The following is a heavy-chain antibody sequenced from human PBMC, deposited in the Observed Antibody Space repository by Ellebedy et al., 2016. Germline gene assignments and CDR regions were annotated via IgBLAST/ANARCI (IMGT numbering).Heavy chain of an antibody. CDR2: ISYNSGSTI. J-gene: IGHJ6*02. Sequence: GGSLRLXXAASGFTFSDYYMNWIRQAPGKGLEWVSYISYNSGSTIFYADSVKGRFTISRDNAKNTLYLQMNSLRTEDTAVYYCAKDQTFYDFSSAYNPGFFGADVWGQGTTVTVSS. V-gene: IGHV3-11*04. CDR3: AKDQTFYDFSSAYNPGFFGADV. CDR1: GFTFSDYY. D-gene: IGHD3-3*01.